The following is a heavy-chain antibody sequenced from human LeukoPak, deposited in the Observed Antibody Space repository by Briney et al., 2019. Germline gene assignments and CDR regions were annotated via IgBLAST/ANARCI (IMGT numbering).Heavy chain of an antibody. V-gene: IGHV1-2*06. Sequence: ASVKVPCKASGYTFTGYYMHWVRQAPGQGLEWMGRINPNSGGTNYAQKFQGRVTMTRDTSISTAYMELSRLRSDDTAVYYCARVNEKDCSSTSCEGPYYYYYYMDVWGKGTTVAVSS. CDR1: GYTFTGYY. CDR2: INPNSGGT. D-gene: IGHD2-2*01. J-gene: IGHJ6*03. CDR3: ARVNEKDCSSTSCEGPYYYYYYMDV.